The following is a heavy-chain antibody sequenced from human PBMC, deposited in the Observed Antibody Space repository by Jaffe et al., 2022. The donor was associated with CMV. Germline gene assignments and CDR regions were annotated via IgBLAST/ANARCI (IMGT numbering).Heavy chain of an antibody. J-gene: IGHJ4*02. CDR1: GGSISSYY. CDR3: ARAKGVKQLVLGYFDY. Sequence: QVQLQESGPGLVKPSETLSLTCTVSGGSISSYYWSWIRQPPGKGLEWIGYIYYSGSTNYNPSLKSRVTISVDTSKNQFSLKLSSVTAADTAVYYCARAKGVKQLVLGYFDYWGQGTLVTVSS. V-gene: IGHV4-59*01. D-gene: IGHD6-6*01. CDR2: IYYSGST.